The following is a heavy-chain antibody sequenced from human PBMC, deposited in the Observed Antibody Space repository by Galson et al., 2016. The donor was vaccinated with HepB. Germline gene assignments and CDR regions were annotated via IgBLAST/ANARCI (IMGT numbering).Heavy chain of an antibody. CDR2: INPSGGST. CDR3: AREGHLWLACFDN. Sequence: SVKVSCKASGYSFTNYYIHWLRRAPGEGLEWVGIINPSGGSTGYAQKFQGRVTMTRDTSTSIVYMDLTSLRAEDTAVYYCAREGHLWLACFDNWGQGTLVPVSS. V-gene: IGHV1-46*01. J-gene: IGHJ4*02. CDR1: GYSFTNYY. D-gene: IGHD3-22*01.